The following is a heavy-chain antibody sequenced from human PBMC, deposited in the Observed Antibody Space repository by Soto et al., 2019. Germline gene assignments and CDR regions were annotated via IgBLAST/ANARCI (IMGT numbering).Heavy chain of an antibody. J-gene: IGHJ4*02. D-gene: IGHD2-15*01. CDR3: ATLGSEYFDY. CDR1: GGSISSSSYY. CDR2: IYYSGST. V-gene: IGHV4-39*01. Sequence: TSETLSLTCTVSGGSISSSSYYWGWIRQPPGKGLEWIGSIYYSGSTYYNPSLKSRVTISVDTSKNQFSLKLSSVTAADTAVYYCATLGSEYFDYWGQGTLVTVSS.